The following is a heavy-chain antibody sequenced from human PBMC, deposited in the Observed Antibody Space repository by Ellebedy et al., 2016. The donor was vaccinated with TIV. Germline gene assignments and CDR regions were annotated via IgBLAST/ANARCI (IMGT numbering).Heavy chain of an antibody. CDR2: ISFDGSNT. J-gene: IGHJ6*02. CDR3: ARDPLDIGMDV. CDR1: GFTLSRFA. V-gene: IGHV3-30-3*01. Sequence: GGSLRLSXTASGFTLSRFAVHWVRQAPGRGLEWMAVISFDGSNTYYADSVRGRFTISKDNAKNSLYLQMNSLRAEDTAVYFCARDPLDIGMDVWGQGTTVTVSS. D-gene: IGHD3-9*01.